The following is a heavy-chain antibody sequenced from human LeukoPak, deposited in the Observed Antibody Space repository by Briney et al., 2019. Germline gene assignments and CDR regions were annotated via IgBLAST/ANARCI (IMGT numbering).Heavy chain of an antibody. J-gene: IGHJ5*02. D-gene: IGHD3-10*02. Sequence: GGSLRLSCAASGFTFSSYWMSWVRQAPGKGLEWVANIKQDGSEKYYVDSVKGRFTISRDNAKNSLYLQMNSLRAEDTAVHYCARALGSGSYYDWFDPWGQGTLVTVSS. CDR1: GFTFSSYW. V-gene: IGHV3-7*01. CDR2: IKQDGSEK. CDR3: ARALGSGSYYDWFDP.